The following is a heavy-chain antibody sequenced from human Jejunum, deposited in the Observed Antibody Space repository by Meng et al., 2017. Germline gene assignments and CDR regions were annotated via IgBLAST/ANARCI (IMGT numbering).Heavy chain of an antibody. J-gene: IGHJ4*02. CDR3: AFDF. V-gene: IGHV3-23*01. CDR1: GFPFRGYA. CDR2: ISASGAST. Sequence: GQLLGSGGGLVQPGGSLGLSGVASGFPFRGYAMGWVRQAPGQGLELVSAISASGASTYYADSVKGRFTVSRDNSKSTLYLQMESLRAEDTAMYYCAFDFWGQGTLVTVSS.